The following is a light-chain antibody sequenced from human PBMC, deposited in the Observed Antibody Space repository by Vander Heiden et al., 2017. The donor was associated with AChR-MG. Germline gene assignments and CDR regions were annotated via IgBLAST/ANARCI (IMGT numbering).Light chain of an antibody. CDR1: QSVLYSSNNKNY. CDR3: QQYYSTPWT. J-gene: IGKJ1*01. Sequence: DIVMTQSPDSLATSLGERATINRKSSQSVLYSSNNKNYLAWYQQKPGQPPKLLIYWASTRESGVPDRFSGSGSGTDFTLTISSLQAEDVAVYYCQQYYSTPWTFGQGTKVEIK. V-gene: IGKV4-1*01. CDR2: WAS.